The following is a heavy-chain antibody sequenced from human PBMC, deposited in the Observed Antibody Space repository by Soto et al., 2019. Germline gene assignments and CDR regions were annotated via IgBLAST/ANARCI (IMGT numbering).Heavy chain of an antibody. Sequence: EVQLVQSGAEVKKPGESLKISCTGSGYSFTNYWIGWVRQMPGKGLEWMGIIYPADSDTRYSPSFQGQITISADKSITTAYLQWSSLKASDTAIYYCARHSSAATLNMDVWGQGTTVTFSS. CDR3: ARHSSAATLNMDV. J-gene: IGHJ6*02. CDR2: IYPADSDT. V-gene: IGHV5-51*01. CDR1: GYSFTNYW.